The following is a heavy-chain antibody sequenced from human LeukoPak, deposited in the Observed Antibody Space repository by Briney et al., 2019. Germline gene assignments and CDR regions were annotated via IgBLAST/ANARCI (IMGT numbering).Heavy chain of an antibody. Sequence: GASVKVSCKASVGTFSSYGISWVRQAPGQGLEWMGGIIPIFGTANYAQKFQGRVTITADESTSTAYMELSSLRSEDTAVYYCASGVYYDSSGYSFEYWGQGTLVTVSS. J-gene: IGHJ4*02. D-gene: IGHD3-22*01. CDR2: IIPIFGTA. CDR1: VGTFSSYG. V-gene: IGHV1-69*13. CDR3: ASGVYYDSSGYSFEY.